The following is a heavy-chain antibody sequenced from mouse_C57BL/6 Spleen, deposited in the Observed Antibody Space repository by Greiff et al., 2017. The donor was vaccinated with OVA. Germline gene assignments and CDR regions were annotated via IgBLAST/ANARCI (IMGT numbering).Heavy chain of an antibody. CDR1: SYAFSSSW. CDR3: ARQLRLYYYAMDY. J-gene: IGHJ4*01. V-gene: IGHV1-82*01. Sequence: QVQLQQSGPELVKPGASVKISCKASSYAFSSSWMNWVKQRPGKGLEWIGRIYPGDGDTNYNGKFKGKATLTADKSSSTAYMQLSSLTSEDSAVYFCARQLRLYYYAMDYWGQGTSVTVSS. D-gene: IGHD3-2*02. CDR2: IYPGDGDT.